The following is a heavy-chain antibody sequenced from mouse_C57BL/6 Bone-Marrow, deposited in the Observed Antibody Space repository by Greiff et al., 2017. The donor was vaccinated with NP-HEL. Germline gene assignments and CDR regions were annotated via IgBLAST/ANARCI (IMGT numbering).Heavy chain of an antibody. CDR3: TRSYYGSGPDWYFDV. CDR1: GYTFTSYW. V-gene: IGHV1-5*01. J-gene: IGHJ1*03. Sequence: EVQLQQSGTVLVRPGASVKLSCKTSGYTFTSYWMHWVKQRPGQGLEWIGAIYPGNGDTSYNQKFKGKATLTAVTSASTAYMQLSSLTTEYSAVYYCTRSYYGSGPDWYFDVWGTGTTVTVSS. CDR2: IYPGNGDT. D-gene: IGHD1-1*01.